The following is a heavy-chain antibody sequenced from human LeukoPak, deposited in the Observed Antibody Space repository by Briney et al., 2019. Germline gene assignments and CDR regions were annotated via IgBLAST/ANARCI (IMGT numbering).Heavy chain of an antibody. CDR2: VYYGRTT. V-gene: IGHV4-39*01. J-gene: IGHJ5*01. Sequence: SETLSLTCTVSAASFISSSHHWGWIRQSPGTGLEWIGTVYYGRTTYYNPSLDGRVTISLDTSANHFSLQLNSVTAADTAVYYCVRHDGRGGATMGAFDSWGQGSLVTVSS. D-gene: IGHD5-12*01. CDR3: VRHDGRGGATMGAFDS. CDR1: AASFISSSHH.